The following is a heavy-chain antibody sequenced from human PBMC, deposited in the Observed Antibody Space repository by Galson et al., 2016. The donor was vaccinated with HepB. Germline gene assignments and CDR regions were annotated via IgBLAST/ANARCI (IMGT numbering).Heavy chain of an antibody. CDR3: AAHSGTNSWGRKALDY. D-gene: IGHD1-26*01. J-gene: IGHJ4*02. CDR2: IGAYNGNT. Sequence: SVKVSCKAYGNYFTTYGFTWVRQAPGQGLEWMGWIGAYNGNTHSAQKFQDRVTLTRNTFTTTVYLELRSLRLDYTAVYYCAAHSGTNSWGRKALDYWGQGTLITVSS. V-gene: IGHV1-18*01. CDR1: GNYFTTYG.